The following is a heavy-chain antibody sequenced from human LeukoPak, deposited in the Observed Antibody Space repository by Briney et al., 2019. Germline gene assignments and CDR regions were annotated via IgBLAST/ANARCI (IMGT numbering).Heavy chain of an antibody. V-gene: IGHV1-69*05. D-gene: IGHD3-3*01. J-gene: IGHJ5*02. CDR2: IIPIFGTA. CDR1: GGTFSSYA. Sequence: SVKVSCKAPGGTFSSYAISWVRQAPGQGLEWMGGIIPIFGTANYAQKFQGRVTITTDESTSTAYMELSSLRSEDTAVYYCARGGEGFWSGYYVHNWFDPWGQGTLVTVSS. CDR3: ARGGEGFWSGYYVHNWFDP.